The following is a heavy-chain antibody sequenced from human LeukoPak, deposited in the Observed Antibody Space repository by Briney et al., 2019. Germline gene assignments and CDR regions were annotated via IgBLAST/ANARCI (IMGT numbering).Heavy chain of an antibody. CDR2: ISSSGSTI. CDR3: ARDSSDDYDSSALPRH. CDR1: GFTFSSYE. V-gene: IGHV3-48*03. Sequence: PGGSLRLSCAASGFTFSSYEMNWVRQAPGKGLEWVSYISSSGSTIYYADSVKGRFTISRDNAKNSLCLQMNSLRAEDTAVYYCARDSSDDYDSSALPRHWGQGTLATVSS. D-gene: IGHD3-22*01. J-gene: IGHJ4*02.